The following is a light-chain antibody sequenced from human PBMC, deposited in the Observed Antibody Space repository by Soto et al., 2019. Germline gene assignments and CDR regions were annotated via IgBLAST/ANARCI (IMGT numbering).Light chain of an antibody. J-gene: IGLJ1*01. CDR2: EVS. Sequence: QSALTQPASVSGSPGQSITISCTGTSSDLGAYNFVSWYQHHPGKVPKLMIYEVSNRPSGVSNRFSGSKSGNTASLTISGLQAEDVADYYCSSYTSISTYVFGTGTKLTVL. CDR1: SSDLGAYNF. CDR3: SSYTSISTYV. V-gene: IGLV2-14*01.